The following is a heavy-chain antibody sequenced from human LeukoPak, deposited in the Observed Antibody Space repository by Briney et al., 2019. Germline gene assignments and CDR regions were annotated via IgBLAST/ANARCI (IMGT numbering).Heavy chain of an antibody. CDR3: ATDRAYFDY. CDR2: IKQDGSEK. Sequence: GGSLRLSCAASGFTFSSYWMGWVRQAPGKGLEWVANIKQDGSEKNYVDSVKGRFTISRDNAKNPLYLQMSSLRVEDTAVYYCATDRAYFDYWGQGTLVTVSS. CDR1: GFTFSSYW. V-gene: IGHV3-7*01. D-gene: IGHD3-10*01. J-gene: IGHJ4*02.